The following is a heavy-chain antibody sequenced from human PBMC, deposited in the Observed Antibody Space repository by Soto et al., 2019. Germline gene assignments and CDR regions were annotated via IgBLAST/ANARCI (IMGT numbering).Heavy chain of an antibody. Sequence: QVQLVQSGAEVKKPGSSVKVSCKASGGTFSSYTISWVRQAPGQGLEWMGRIIPILGIANYAQKFQGRVTMTAEKSTSTAYMELSSLRSEDTAVYYCARFRGSYGMDVWGQGTTVTVSS. CDR3: ARFRGSYGMDV. D-gene: IGHD3-10*01. CDR1: GGTFSSYT. J-gene: IGHJ6*02. CDR2: IIPILGIA. V-gene: IGHV1-69*02.